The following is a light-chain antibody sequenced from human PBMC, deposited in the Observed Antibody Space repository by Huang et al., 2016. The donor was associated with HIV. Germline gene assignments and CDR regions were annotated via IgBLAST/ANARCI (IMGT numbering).Light chain of an antibody. V-gene: IGKV3-11*01. Sequence: EIVLTQSPATLSLSPGERATLSCRASQSVSSYLAWYQQRPGQAPRLLIYDASNGATGLPARFSVSGSGTDFTLTISSLESEDFAVYYCQQRSNWPPLTFGGGTKVEIK. CDR3: QQRSNWPPLT. J-gene: IGKJ4*01. CDR1: QSVSSY. CDR2: DAS.